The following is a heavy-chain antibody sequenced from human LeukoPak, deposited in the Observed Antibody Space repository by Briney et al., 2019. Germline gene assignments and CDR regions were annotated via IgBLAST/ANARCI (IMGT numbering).Heavy chain of an antibody. Sequence: GGSLRLSCAASGFTFSSYGMHWVRQAPGKGLEWVAVVSYDGSNKYYADSVKGRFTISRVNSKNTLYLQMNSLRAEDTAVCYCAKDGGCSSTTCYSPYYFDYWGQGTLVTVSS. CDR3: AKDGGCSSTTCYSPYYFDY. V-gene: IGHV3-30*18. J-gene: IGHJ4*02. CDR1: GFTFSSYG. CDR2: VSYDGSNK. D-gene: IGHD2-2*01.